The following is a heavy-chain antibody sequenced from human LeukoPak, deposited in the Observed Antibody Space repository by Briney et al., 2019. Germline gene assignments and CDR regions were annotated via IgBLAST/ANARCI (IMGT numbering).Heavy chain of an antibody. V-gene: IGHV3-48*04. J-gene: IGHJ4*02. D-gene: IGHD3-22*01. CDR3: ARSEYYYDSKPFDY. CDR2: ISSSGGTI. CDR1: GFPFSSYS. Sequence: PGGSLRLSCAASGFPFSSYSMNWVRQAPGKGLEWVSYISSSGGTIYYADSVKGRFTISRDNAKNSLYLQMNSLRAEDTAVYYCARSEYYYDSKPFDYWGQGTLVTASS.